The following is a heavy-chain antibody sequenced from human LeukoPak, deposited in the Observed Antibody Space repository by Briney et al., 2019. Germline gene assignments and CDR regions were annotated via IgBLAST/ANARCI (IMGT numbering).Heavy chain of an antibody. CDR1: GFTFSSHY. Sequence: GGSLRLSCAASGFTFSSHYMNWVRQAPGKGLEWVSYISSSGSTIYYADSVKGRFTISRDNAKNSLYLQMNSLRAEDTAVYYCAELGITMIGGVWGKGTTVTISS. CDR2: ISSSGSTI. J-gene: IGHJ6*04. CDR3: AELGITMIGGV. V-gene: IGHV3-48*03. D-gene: IGHD3-10*02.